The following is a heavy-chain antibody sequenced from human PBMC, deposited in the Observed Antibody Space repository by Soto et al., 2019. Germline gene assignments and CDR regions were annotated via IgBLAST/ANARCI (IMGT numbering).Heavy chain of an antibody. D-gene: IGHD6-25*01. CDR3: AKMIAAAPDAFDI. CDR2: ISGSGGST. V-gene: IGHV3-23*01. J-gene: IGHJ3*02. CDR1: GFTFSSYA. Sequence: EVQLLESGGGLVQPGGSLRLSCAASGFTFSSYAMSWVRQAPGKGLEWVSAISGSGGSTYYADSVKGRFTISRDNSKNTLYLQMTSLRAEDTAVYYCAKMIAAAPDAFDIWGQGTMVTVSS.